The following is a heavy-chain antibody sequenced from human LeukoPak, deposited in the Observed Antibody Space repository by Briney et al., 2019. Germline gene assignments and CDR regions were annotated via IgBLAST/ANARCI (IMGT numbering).Heavy chain of an antibody. V-gene: IGHV1-69*13. J-gene: IGHJ5*02. CDR2: IIPIFGTA. CDR1: GGTFSSYA. CDR3: ARRSLRGGGQDWFDP. Sequence: ASVKVSCKASGGTFSSYAISWVRQAPGQGLEWMGGIIPIFGTANYAQKFQGRVTITADESTSTAYMELSSLRSEDAAVYYCARRSLRGGGQDWFDPWGQGTLVTVSS. D-gene: IGHD3-16*01.